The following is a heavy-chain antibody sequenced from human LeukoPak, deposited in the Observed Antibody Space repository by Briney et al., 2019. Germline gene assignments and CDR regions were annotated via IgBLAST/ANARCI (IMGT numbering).Heavy chain of an antibody. V-gene: IGHV3-30*02. CDR1: GVTIRSYG. D-gene: IGHD3-10*01. CDR3: ATLAAGSLDY. CDR2: IRSDGSNR. J-gene: IGHJ4*02. Sequence: QPGGSLKLSCAASGVTIRSYGVHWVRQAPGEGLEWLAYIRSDGSNRYYADSVKGRFTISRDNSKNTLYLQMNSLRAEDTAVYYCATLAAGSLDYWGQGTLVTVAS.